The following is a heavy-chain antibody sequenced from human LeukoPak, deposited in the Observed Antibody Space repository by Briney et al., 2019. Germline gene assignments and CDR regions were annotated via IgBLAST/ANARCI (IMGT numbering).Heavy chain of an antibody. D-gene: IGHD3-10*01. Sequence: GGSLRLSCEASGFTFSTYDMHWVRQAPGKGLEWVAVISTDGGIKKYADSVKGRFTISRDNAKNSLYLQMNSLRAEDTALYYCAKGASAMVRGVIVAGYFDYWGQGILVTVSS. V-gene: IGHV3-30*04. CDR2: ISTDGGIK. CDR3: AKGASAMVRGVIVAGYFDY. CDR1: GFTFSTYD. J-gene: IGHJ4*02.